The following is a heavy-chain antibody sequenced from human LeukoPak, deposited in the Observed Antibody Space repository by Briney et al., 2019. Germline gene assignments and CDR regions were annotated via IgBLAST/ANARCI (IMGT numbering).Heavy chain of an antibody. CDR2: ISSSSSTI. V-gene: IGHV3-48*01. CDR3: ARGHGGYYDDSSGPVDY. Sequence: HPGGSLRLSCAASGFTFSSYSMNWVRQAPGKGLEWVSYISSSSSTIYYADSVKGRFTISRDNAKNSLYMQMNSLRAEDTAVYYCARGHGGYYDDSSGPVDYWGQGTLVTVSS. J-gene: IGHJ4*02. D-gene: IGHD3-22*01. CDR1: GFTFSSYS.